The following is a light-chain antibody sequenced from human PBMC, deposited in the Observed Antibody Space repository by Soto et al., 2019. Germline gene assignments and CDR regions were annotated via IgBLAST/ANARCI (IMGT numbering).Light chain of an antibody. CDR3: QQYGSSPPRLT. Sequence: EIVLTQSPGTLSLSPGERATLSCRASQSVSSSYLAWYQQKPGQAPRLLIYGASSRATGIPDRFSGSGSGTDFTLTISRLEPEDFAVYYCQQYGSSPPRLTFGGGTRWIS. J-gene: IGKJ4*01. CDR1: QSVSSSY. V-gene: IGKV3-20*01. CDR2: GAS.